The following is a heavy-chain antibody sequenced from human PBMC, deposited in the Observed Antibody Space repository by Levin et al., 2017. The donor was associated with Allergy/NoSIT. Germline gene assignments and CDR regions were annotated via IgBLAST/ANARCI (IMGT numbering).Heavy chain of an antibody. Sequence: SETLSLTCTVSGFSISGGYYWGWIRQPPGKGLQWIASIYHSGITYYNPSLKSRAAISVDTSKNLFSLRLSSVTAADTAIYYCARVLLYRVDSDAFDVWSQGTMVTVSS. CDR3: ARVLLYRVDSDAFDV. V-gene: IGHV4-38-2*02. D-gene: IGHD3-16*02. CDR1: GFSISGGYY. CDR2: IYHSGIT. J-gene: IGHJ3*01.